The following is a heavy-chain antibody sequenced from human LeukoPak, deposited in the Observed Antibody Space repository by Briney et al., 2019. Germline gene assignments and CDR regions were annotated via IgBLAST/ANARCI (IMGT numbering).Heavy chain of an antibody. D-gene: IGHD3-22*01. CDR2: IYYSGST. V-gene: IGHV4-59*08. CDR1: GGSISSYS. CDR3: ARRLIYYYDSSGYYFYDVFDY. Sequence: SETLSLTCTVSGGSISSYSWSWIRQPPGKGLEWIGYIYYSGSTNYNPSLKSRVTISVDTSKNQFSLKLSSVTAADTAVYYCARRLIYYYDSSGYYFYDVFDYWGQGTLVTVSS. J-gene: IGHJ4*02.